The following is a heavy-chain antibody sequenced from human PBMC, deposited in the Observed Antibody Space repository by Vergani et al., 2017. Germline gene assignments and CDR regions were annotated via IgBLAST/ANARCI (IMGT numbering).Heavy chain of an antibody. J-gene: IGHJ6*03. CDR1: GFTFSSYG. Sequence: QVQLVESGGGVVQPGRSLRLSCAASGFTFSSYGMHWVRQAPGKGLEWVAVILYDGSNKYYADSVKGRFTISRDNSKNTLYLQMNSLRAEDTAVYYCAKDXSNYGVEGYYYMDVWGKGTTVTVSS. CDR2: ILYDGSNK. CDR3: AKDXSNYGVEGYYYMDV. V-gene: IGHV3-30*18. D-gene: IGHD4-11*01.